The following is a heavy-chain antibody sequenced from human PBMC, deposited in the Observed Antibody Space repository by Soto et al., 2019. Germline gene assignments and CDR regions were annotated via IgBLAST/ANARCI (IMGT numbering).Heavy chain of an antibody. V-gene: IGHV4-39*01. CDR3: ARERLLAARPPYDAFDI. Sequence: QLQLQESGPGLVKPSETLSLTCTVSGGSISSSSYYWGWIRQPPGKGLEWIGSIYYSGSTYYNPSLKSRATLPVDTSKNQFSLKLSSVTAADTAVYYCARERLLAARPPYDAFDIWGQGTMVTVSS. J-gene: IGHJ3*02. CDR2: IYYSGST. CDR1: GGSISSSSYY. D-gene: IGHD6-6*01.